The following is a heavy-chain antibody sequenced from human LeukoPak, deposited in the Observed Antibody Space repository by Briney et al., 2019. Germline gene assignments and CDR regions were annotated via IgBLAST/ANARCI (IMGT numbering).Heavy chain of an antibody. J-gene: IGHJ4*02. CDR1: GYTFTGYY. D-gene: IGHD6-6*01. CDR3: ARAGQLVEYYFDY. CDR2: ISAYNGNT. V-gene: IGHV1-18*04. Sequence: ASVKVSCKASGYTFTGYYMHWVRQAPGQGLEWMGWISAYNGNTNYAQKLQGRVTMTTDTSTSTAYMELRSLRSDDTAVYYCARAGQLVEYYFDYWGQGTLVTVSS.